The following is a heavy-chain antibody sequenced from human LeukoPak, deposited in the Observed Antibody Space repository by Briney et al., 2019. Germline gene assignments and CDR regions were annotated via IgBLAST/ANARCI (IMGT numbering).Heavy chain of an antibody. CDR2: ISTSGTT. CDR1: GGSTSSYY. J-gene: IGHJ4*02. CDR3: AREATSATGRALDY. D-gene: IGHD6-13*01. V-gene: IGHV4-4*07. Sequence: SETLSLTCNVSGGSTSSYYWSWIRQPAGKGLEWIGRISTSGTTNYNPSLKSRVTMSVDTSKNQFSLNLSTVTAADTAVYFCAREATSATGRALDYWGQGTLVTVSS.